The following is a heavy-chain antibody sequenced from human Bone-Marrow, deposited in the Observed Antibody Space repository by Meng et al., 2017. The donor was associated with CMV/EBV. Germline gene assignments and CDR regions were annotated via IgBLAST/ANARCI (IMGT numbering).Heavy chain of an antibody. CDR3: ARPLDGD. CDR2: ISSNGGST. Sequence: GESLKISCAASGFTFSSYAMHWVRQAPGKGLEYVSAISSNGGSTYYADSVKGRFTISRDNSKYTLYLQMGSLRSEDTAFYYCARPLDGDWGQGTPVTVSS. J-gene: IGHJ4*02. D-gene: IGHD5-24*01. CDR1: GFTFSSYA. V-gene: IGHV3-64*02.